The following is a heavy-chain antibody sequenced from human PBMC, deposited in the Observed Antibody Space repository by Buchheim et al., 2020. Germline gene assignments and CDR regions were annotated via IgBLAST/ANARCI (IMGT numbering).Heavy chain of an antibody. CDR3: AKDYYDSSGYSTGAFDI. D-gene: IGHD3-22*01. Sequence: EVQLLESGGGLIQPGGSLRLSCAASGFTFSSYAMSWVRQAPGKGLEWVSGISGSGGRTDYPDSEKGRLTISRDNFKTTLYLQMNSLRAEDTAVYYCAKDYYDSSGYSTGAFDIWGQGT. CDR1: GFTFSSYA. V-gene: IGHV3-23*01. J-gene: IGHJ3*02. CDR2: ISGSGGRT.